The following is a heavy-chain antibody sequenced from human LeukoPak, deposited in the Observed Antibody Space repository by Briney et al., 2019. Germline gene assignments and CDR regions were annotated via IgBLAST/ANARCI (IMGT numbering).Heavy chain of an antibody. Sequence: GGSLRLSCAASGFTVSSNYMSWVRQAPGKGLEWVSVIYSGGSTYYADSVKGRFTISRDNSKNTLYLQMNSLRAEDTAVYYCARVGRGYYDSSGYDVWGKGTTVTVSS. CDR2: IYSGGST. J-gene: IGHJ6*04. CDR3: ARVGRGYYDSSGYDV. CDR1: GFTVSSNY. D-gene: IGHD3-22*01. V-gene: IGHV3-66*01.